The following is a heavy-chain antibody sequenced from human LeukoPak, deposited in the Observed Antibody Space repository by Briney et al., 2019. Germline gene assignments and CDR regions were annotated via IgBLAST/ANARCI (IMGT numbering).Heavy chain of an antibody. J-gene: IGHJ4*02. Sequence: GGSLRLSCAASGFTFSDYYMSWIRQAPGKGLEWVSYISSSGSTIYYADSVKGRFAISRDNAKNSLYLQMNSLRAEDTALYYCARNADDSGSSGLDYWGQGTLVTVSS. CDR3: ARNADDSGSSGLDY. CDR1: GFTFSDYY. CDR2: ISSSGSTI. D-gene: IGHD3-10*01. V-gene: IGHV3-11*04.